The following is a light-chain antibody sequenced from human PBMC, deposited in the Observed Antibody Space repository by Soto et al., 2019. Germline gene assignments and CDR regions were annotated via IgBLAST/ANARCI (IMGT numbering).Light chain of an antibody. V-gene: IGLV2-14*03. CDR2: DVT. Sequence: QSVLTQPASVSGSPGQSITISCTGNNKDVGAYNYVSWYQQYPGKAPKLMIYDVTSRPSGVSNRFSGSKSGNAASLTISGLQAEDEADYYCCSYTSSSSLVFGTGTKVTVL. J-gene: IGLJ1*01. CDR1: NKDVGAYNY. CDR3: CSYTSSSSLV.